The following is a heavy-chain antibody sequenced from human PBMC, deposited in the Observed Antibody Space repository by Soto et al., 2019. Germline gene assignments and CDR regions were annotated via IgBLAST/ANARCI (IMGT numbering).Heavy chain of an antibody. CDR2: IYRTGST. D-gene: IGHD1-7*01. Sequence: SETLSLTCAVSGGSFTSNNWWTWVRQPPGRGLEWIGEIYRTGSTNYKPSLKSRVTISLHKSENQFSLRVTSLTAANTAVYYCASRDPGTSVDYWGQGTLVTVSS. V-gene: IGHV4-4*02. CDR1: GGSFTSNNW. CDR3: ASRDPGTSVDY. J-gene: IGHJ4*02.